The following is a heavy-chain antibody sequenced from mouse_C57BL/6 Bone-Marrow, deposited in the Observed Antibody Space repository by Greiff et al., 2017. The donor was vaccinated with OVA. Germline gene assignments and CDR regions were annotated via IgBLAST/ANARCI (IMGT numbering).Heavy chain of an antibody. CDR3: AGGGLRPTPRRNYFDC. Sequence: VQLQQSVAELVRPGASVKLSCTASGFNIKNTYMHWVKQRPEQGLEWIGRIDPANGNTKYAPKFQGKATITADTSSNTAYLQLSSLTSENTAIYYCAGGGLRPTPRRNYFDCWGQGTTLTVSS. J-gene: IGHJ2*01. CDR1: GFNIKNTY. D-gene: IGHD2-2*01. V-gene: IGHV14-3*01. CDR2: IDPANGNT.